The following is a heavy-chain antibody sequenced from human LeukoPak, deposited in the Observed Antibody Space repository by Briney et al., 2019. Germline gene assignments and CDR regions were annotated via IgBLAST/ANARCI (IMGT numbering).Heavy chain of an antibody. CDR1: GFTFSDYS. CDR3: ARDYKYAFYN. V-gene: IGHV3-48*01. Sequence: GGSLRLSCAASGFTFSDYSMNWVRQARGKGLEWSSYIGIDSGNTNYADSVKGRFTISGEKAKNSLYLQMNRLRVEDTGVYYCARDYKYAFYNRGQGTLVTVSS. J-gene: IGHJ4*02. D-gene: IGHD5-24*01. CDR2: IGIDSGNT.